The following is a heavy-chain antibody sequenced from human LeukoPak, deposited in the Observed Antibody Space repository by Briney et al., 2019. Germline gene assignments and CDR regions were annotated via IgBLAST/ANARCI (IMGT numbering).Heavy chain of an antibody. CDR3: ARGRPLSTTSLDSNYYYYMDV. CDR1: GYTFTSYG. J-gene: IGHJ6*03. Sequence: GASVKVSCKASGYTFTSYGISWVRQAPGQGLEWMGWISAYNGNTNYAQKLQGRVTMTTDTSTSTAYMELRSLRSDDTAVYYCARGRPLSTTSLDSNYYYYMDVWGKGTTVTVSS. D-gene: IGHD1-1*01. V-gene: IGHV1-18*01. CDR2: ISAYNGNT.